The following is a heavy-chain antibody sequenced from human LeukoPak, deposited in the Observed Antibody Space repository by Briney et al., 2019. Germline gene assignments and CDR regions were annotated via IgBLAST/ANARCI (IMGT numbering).Heavy chain of an antibody. CDR3: APEYYGAYNY. J-gene: IGHJ4*02. CDR2: IKSNTDGGTA. CDR1: GFRFTNAW. Sequence: GGALRLSCAASGFRFTNAWMSWVRQAPGKGLEWVGRIKSNTDGGTADYVAPVKGRFTISRDDSKDMEYLQMNSLKTEDIAVYFCAPEYYGAYNYWGQGTLVTVSS. D-gene: IGHD4-17*01. V-gene: IGHV3-15*01.